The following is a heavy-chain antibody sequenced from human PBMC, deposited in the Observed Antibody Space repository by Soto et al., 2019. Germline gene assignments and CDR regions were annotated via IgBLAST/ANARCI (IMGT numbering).Heavy chain of an antibody. CDR2: INPADSYI. CDR3: ARHQRDDASRKIDC. D-gene: IGHD3-16*01. V-gene: IGHV5-51*01. J-gene: IGHJ4*02. CDR1: GYSFTSNW. Sequence: PGDSLKITCQGSGYSFTSNWIGWVREMPGKGLECMGIINPADSYIKYSPSFQGQVTISADKTIGTAYLQLSSLNASDTAMYYCARHQRDDASRKIDCWGQGTLVTVSS.